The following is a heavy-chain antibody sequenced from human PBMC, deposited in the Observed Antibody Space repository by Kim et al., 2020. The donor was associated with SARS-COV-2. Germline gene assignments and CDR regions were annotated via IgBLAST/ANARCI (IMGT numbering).Heavy chain of an antibody. V-gene: IGHV4-59*13. Sequence: SETLSLTCTVSGGSISSYYWSWIRQPPGKGLEWIGYIYYSGSTNYNPSLKSRVTISVDTSKNQFSLKLSSVTAADTAVYYCARDRRILWFGESAYYYYYGMDVWGQGTTVTVSS. CDR1: GGSISSYY. CDR2: IYYSGST. D-gene: IGHD3-10*01. CDR3: ARDRRILWFGESAYYYYYGMDV. J-gene: IGHJ6*02.